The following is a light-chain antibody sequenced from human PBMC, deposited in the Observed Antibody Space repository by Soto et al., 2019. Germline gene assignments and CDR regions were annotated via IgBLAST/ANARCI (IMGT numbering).Light chain of an antibody. CDR3: QQRDKWPRT. J-gene: IGKJ2*01. CDR1: QSVGSY. CDR2: GAS. V-gene: IGKV3-11*01. Sequence: EIVLTQSPATLTLSPGERATLSCRASQSVGSYLAWYQHKPGQAPRLLIYGASNRATDIPGRFSGRGSGTDFTLTNSSLDSGDSAVYYCQQRDKWPRTFGQGTKLEI.